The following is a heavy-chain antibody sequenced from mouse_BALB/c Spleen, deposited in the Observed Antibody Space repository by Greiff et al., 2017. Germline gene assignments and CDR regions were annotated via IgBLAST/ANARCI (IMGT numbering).Heavy chain of an antibody. V-gene: IGHV5-6-5*01. D-gene: IGHD2-1*01. Sequence: EVKLVESGGGLVKPGGSLKLSCAASGFTFSSYAMSWVRQTPEKRLEWVASISSGGSTYYPDSVKGRFTISRDNARNILYLQMSSLRSEDTAMYYCAREVGLLFWYFDVWGAGTTVTVSS. CDR2: ISSGGST. CDR1: GFTFSSYA. J-gene: IGHJ1*01. CDR3: AREVGLLFWYFDV.